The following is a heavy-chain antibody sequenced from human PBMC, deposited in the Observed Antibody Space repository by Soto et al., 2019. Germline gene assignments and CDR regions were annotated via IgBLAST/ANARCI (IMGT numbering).Heavy chain of an antibody. CDR2: IIPIFGTA. D-gene: IGHD3-22*01. V-gene: IGHV1-69*01. J-gene: IGHJ3*02. Sequence: QVQLVQSGAEVKKPGSSVKVSCKASGGTFSSYAISRVRQAPGQGLEWMGGIIPIFGTANYAQKFQGRVTITADESTSTAYMELSSLRSEDTAVYYCAREEYYYDSSGYQDAFDIWGQGTMVTVSS. CDR3: AREEYYYDSSGYQDAFDI. CDR1: GGTFSSYA.